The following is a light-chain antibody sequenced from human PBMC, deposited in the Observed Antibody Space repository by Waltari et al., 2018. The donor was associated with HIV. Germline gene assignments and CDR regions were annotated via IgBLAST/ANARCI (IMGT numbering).Light chain of an antibody. V-gene: IGLV3-25*02. CDR2: KDN. CDR3: QSADSGGTWDVV. CDR1: ALAKQY. J-gene: IGLJ2*01. Sequence: SYELTQLPSVSVSPGQTARITCSGDALAKQYAYWYQQKPGQAPVFMISKDNERPSGTPERFSGSSSGTTVTVTISGVQAEEEADYYCQSADSGGTWDVVFGGGTKLTVL.